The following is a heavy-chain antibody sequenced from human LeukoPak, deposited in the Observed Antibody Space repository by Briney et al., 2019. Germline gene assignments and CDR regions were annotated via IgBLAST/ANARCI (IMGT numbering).Heavy chain of an antibody. CDR3: ARTGGYCSGGSCYSGWFDP. Sequence: SETLSLMCTVSGVSISSLHWAWIRQPPGKGLEWIGYVYYSDNANNNPSLKSRVTISVDTSKNQFSLKLSSVTAADTAVYYCARTGGYCSGGSCYSGWFDPWGQGTLVTVSS. V-gene: IGHV4-59*11. J-gene: IGHJ5*02. CDR1: GVSISSLH. D-gene: IGHD2-15*01. CDR2: VYYSDNA.